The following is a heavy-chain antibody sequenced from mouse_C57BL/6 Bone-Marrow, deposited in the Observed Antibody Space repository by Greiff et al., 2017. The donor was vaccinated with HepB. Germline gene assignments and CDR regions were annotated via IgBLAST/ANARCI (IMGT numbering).Heavy chain of an antibody. CDR2: INPNNGGT. CDR3: ARSWGLHGDY. V-gene: IGHV1-26*01. D-gene: IGHD2-4*01. CDR1: GYTFTDYY. J-gene: IGHJ2*01. Sequence: EVQLQQSGPELVKPGASVKISCKASGYTFTDYYMNWVKQSHGKSLEWIGDINPNNGGTSYNQKFKGKATLTVDKSSSTAYMELRSLTSEDSAVYYCARSWGLHGDYWGQGTTLTVSS.